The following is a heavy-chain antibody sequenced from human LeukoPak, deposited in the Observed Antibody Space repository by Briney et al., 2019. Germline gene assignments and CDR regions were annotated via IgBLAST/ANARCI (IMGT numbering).Heavy chain of an antibody. CDR1: GFTFSSYA. CDR3: ARVESWLRFDFDY. CDR2: ISGSGGST. Sequence: GGSLRLSCAASGFTFSSYAMSWVRQAPGKGLEWVSAISGSGGSTYYADSVKGRFTISRDNSQNTLYLQMNSLRAEDTAVYYCARVESWLRFDFDYWGQGTLVTVSS. D-gene: IGHD5-12*01. J-gene: IGHJ4*02. V-gene: IGHV3-23*01.